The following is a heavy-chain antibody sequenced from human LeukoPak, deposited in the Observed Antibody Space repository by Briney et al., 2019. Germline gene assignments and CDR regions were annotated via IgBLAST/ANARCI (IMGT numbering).Heavy chain of an antibody. Sequence: PSETLSLTCTVSGISINSHYLNWIRQPPGKGLEWIGHIYGSGRTNYNPSLKSRVTISVDTSKNQFSLKLSSVTAADTAVYYCARSKWEPKSPGPFDYWGQGTLVTVSS. D-gene: IGHD1-26*01. CDR1: GISINSHY. J-gene: IGHJ4*02. CDR3: ARSKWEPKSPGPFDY. CDR2: IYGSGRT. V-gene: IGHV4-4*09.